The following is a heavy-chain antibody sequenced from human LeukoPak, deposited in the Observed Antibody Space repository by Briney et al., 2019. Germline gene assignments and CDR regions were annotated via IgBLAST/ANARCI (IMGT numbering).Heavy chain of an antibody. V-gene: IGHV4-30-2*01. CDR2: IYHSGST. J-gene: IGHJ4*02. CDR3: ARVTKAAYYYDSSGYDSDY. CDR1: GGSISSGGYY. Sequence: PSETLSLTCTVSGGSISSGGYYWSWIRQPPGKGLEWIGYIYHSGSTYYNPSLKSRVTISVDRSKNQFSLKLSSVTAADTAVYYCARVTKAAYYYDSSGYDSDYWGQGTLVTVSS. D-gene: IGHD3-22*01.